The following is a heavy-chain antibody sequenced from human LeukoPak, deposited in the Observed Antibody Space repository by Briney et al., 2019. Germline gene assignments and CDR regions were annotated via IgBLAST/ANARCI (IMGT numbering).Heavy chain of an antibody. CDR3: ARVSSTVTHNDY. CDR2: ISTSGTTT. D-gene: IGHD4-17*01. J-gene: IGHJ4*02. CDR1: GFTFSSYS. V-gene: IGHV3-48*02. Sequence: GGSLRLSCAASGFTFSSYSMNWVRQAPGKGLEWVSYISTSGTTTYYADSVRGRFTISRDNAKNSLYLQMNSLRDEDTALYFCARVSSTVTHNDYWGRGTLAAVSS.